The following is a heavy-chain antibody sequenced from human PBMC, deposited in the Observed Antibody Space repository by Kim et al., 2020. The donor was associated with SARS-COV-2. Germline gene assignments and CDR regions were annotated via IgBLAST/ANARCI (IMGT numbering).Heavy chain of an antibody. CDR3: ARDYDFWSGYFPYYYGMDV. J-gene: IGHJ6*02. Sequence: GRFTISRDNAKNSLYLQMNSLRAEDTAVYYCARDYDFWSGYFPYYYGMDVWGQGTTVTVSS. D-gene: IGHD3-3*01. V-gene: IGHV3-11*06.